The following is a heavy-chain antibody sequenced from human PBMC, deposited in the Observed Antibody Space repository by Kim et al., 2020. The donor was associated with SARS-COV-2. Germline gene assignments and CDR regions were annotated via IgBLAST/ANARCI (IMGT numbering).Heavy chain of an antibody. CDR3: ARLGKPDQSYYMDV. D-gene: IGHD2-2*01. J-gene: IGHJ6*03. Sequence: ASVKVSCKASGYTFTNYAIIWVRQATGQGPEWMGWMNTSSGSTGYAQKFQGRVTMTRDTSITTAYLELTSLRSDDTAVYYCARLGKPDQSYYMDVWGKGT. CDR2: MNTSSGST. V-gene: IGHV1-8*01. CDR1: GYTFTNYA.